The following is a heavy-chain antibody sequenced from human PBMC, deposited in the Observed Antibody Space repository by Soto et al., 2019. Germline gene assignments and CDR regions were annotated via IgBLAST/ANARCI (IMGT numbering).Heavy chain of an antibody. V-gene: IGHV4-39*01. CDR1: GGSISTPSYY. Sequence: SETLSLTCTVSGGSISTPSYYWGWIRQPPGRGPEWIGSIFYSGRTYPNPSLKSRITISVDTSENQFSLKLTSVTAADTAVYYCARLYSGSYQQDFWGQGTLVTVSS. CDR3: ARLYSGSYQQDF. CDR2: IFYSGRT. D-gene: IGHD1-26*01. J-gene: IGHJ4*02.